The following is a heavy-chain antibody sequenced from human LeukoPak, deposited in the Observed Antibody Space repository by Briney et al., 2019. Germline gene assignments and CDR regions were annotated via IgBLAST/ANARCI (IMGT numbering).Heavy chain of an antibody. CDR2: IINSGGTT. D-gene: IGHD2-2*02. J-gene: IGHJ6*02. V-gene: IGHV3-48*02. CDR3: ARVYRGLYSMGI. CDR1: GFTYSIHR. Sequence: PGGSLRLSCAASGFTYSIHRMNWVRQPAGKELAGVSDIINSGGTTYYADSVQGRFTISRDNAKNSLYLQMNSLRDEDTAVYYCARVYRGLYSMGIWGQGTTVTVSS.